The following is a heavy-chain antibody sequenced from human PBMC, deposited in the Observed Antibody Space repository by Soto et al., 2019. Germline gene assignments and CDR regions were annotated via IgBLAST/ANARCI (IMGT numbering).Heavy chain of an antibody. J-gene: IGHJ6*04. V-gene: IGHV4-59*08. CDR3: ARNPVGVGGLDV. CDR2: IYYSGST. Sequence: SETLSLTCTVSGGSIKTFSWSWFRQPPGKGLEWIGYIYYSGSTNYHPSLKSRVSISVDTSKNLFSLKLSSVTAADTAVYYCARNPVGVGGLDVWGKGTSVTVSS. D-gene: IGHD1-26*01. CDR1: GGSIKTFS.